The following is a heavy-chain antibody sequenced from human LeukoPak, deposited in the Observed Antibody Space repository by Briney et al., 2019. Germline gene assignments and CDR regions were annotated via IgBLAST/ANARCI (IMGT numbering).Heavy chain of an antibody. CDR1: GFTFSSYT. CDR3: ARDRDYSFDY. V-gene: IGHV3-48*01. Sequence: GGSLRLSCAVSGFTFSSYTTNWIRQVPGKGLEWVSYIGGSGSPIYYADSVKGRFTISRDNAKNSLYLQMNSLRAEDTAVYYCARDRDYSFDYWGQGTLVTVSS. J-gene: IGHJ4*02. D-gene: IGHD4-11*01. CDR2: IGGSGSPI.